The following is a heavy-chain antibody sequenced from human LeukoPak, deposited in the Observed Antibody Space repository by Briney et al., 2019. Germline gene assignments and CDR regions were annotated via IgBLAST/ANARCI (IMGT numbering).Heavy chain of an antibody. CDR2: ISGSGGTT. J-gene: IGHJ4*02. Sequence: GGSLRLSCEASGFTFSSYAMGWVRQAPGKGLEWVSAISGSGGTTYYADSVKGRLTISRDNSKNTLYLQMNSLRAEDTAVYYCARRAGAYSHPYDYWGQGTLVTVSS. CDR3: ARRAGAYSHPYDY. V-gene: IGHV3-23*01. CDR1: GFTFSSYA. D-gene: IGHD4/OR15-4a*01.